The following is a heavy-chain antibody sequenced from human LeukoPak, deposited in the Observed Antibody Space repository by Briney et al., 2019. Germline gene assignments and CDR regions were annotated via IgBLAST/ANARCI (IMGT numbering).Heavy chain of an antibody. Sequence: GASVKVSCKASGYSFSNYAMHWVRQAPGQRLEWMGWINAVNGNTKYSQKFQGRVTITRDTSASTVYMELSSLRSEDTAVYYCARSYYYDSSGSPREIDYWGQGTLVTVSS. J-gene: IGHJ4*02. CDR3: ARSYYYDSSGSPREIDY. D-gene: IGHD3-22*01. CDR2: INAVNGNT. V-gene: IGHV1-3*01. CDR1: GYSFSNYA.